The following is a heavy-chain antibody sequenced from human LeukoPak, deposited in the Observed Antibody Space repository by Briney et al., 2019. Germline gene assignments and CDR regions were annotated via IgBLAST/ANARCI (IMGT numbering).Heavy chain of an antibody. CDR2: IRYDGSNK. D-gene: IGHD1-26*01. J-gene: IGHJ4*02. V-gene: IGHV3-30*02. Sequence: GGSLRLSCAASGFTFSSYAMHWVRQAPGKGLEWVAFIRYDGSNKYYADSVKGRFTISRDNSKNTLYLQMNSLRAEDTAVYYCAKARWDYPDYWGQGTLVTVSS. CDR3: AKARWDYPDY. CDR1: GFTFSSYA.